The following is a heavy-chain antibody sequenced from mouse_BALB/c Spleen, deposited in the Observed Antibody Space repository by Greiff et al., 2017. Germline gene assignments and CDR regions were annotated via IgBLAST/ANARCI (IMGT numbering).Heavy chain of an antibody. V-gene: IGHV7-3*02. J-gene: IGHJ1*01. CDR1: GFTFTDYY. CDR3: ARGGGGSSRYFDV. Sequence: EVHLVESGGGLVQPGGSLRLSCATSGFTFTDYYMSWVRQPPGKALEWLGFIRNKANGYTTEYSASVKGRFTISRDNSQSILYLQMNTLGAEDSATYCCARGGGGSSRYFDVWGAGTTVTVSS. CDR2: IRNKANGYTT. D-gene: IGHD1-1*01.